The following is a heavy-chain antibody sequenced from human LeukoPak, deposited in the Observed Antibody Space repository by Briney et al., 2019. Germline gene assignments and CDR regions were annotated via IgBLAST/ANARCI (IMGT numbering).Heavy chain of an antibody. J-gene: IGHJ4*02. CDR1: GFTFTTYA. CDR2: ITGSGGST. CDR3: AKGPRPHLVTGHYKSHCFHF. D-gene: IGHD3-9*01. Sequence: PGGSLRLSCGASGFTFTTYAMTWVRQAPGKGLEWVSSITGSGGSTYYGDSVKGRFTISRDNSKNTLYLQMNSLRAEDTAVYYCAKGPRPHLVTGHYKSHCFHFWGQGTLVTVSS. V-gene: IGHV3-23*01.